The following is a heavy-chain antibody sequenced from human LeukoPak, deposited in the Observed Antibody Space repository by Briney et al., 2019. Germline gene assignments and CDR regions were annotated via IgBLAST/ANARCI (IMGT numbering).Heavy chain of an antibody. Sequence: SGGSLRLSCAAPGFTFDDYAMHWVRQAPGKGLEWVSGISWNSGSIGYADSVKGRFTISRDNAKNSLYLQMNSLRAEDTALYYCAKSWRGGSGSYSFDYWGQGTLVTVSS. D-gene: IGHD3-10*01. CDR1: GFTFDDYA. CDR2: ISWNSGSI. CDR3: AKSWRGGSGSYSFDY. J-gene: IGHJ4*02. V-gene: IGHV3-9*01.